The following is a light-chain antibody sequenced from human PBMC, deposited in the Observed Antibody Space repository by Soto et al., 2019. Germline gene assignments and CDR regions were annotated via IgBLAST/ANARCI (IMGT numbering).Light chain of an antibody. Sequence: EIVLTQSPGTLSLSPGERATLSCRASQSVSGNCLAWYQQKPGQAPRLLIYAASNSATDIPDRFSGSGSATDFTLAISRLEPEDFAVYYCRQYGSSPQTFGPGTKVEI. V-gene: IGKV3-20*01. CDR1: QSVSGNC. J-gene: IGKJ3*01. CDR3: RQYGSSPQT. CDR2: AAS.